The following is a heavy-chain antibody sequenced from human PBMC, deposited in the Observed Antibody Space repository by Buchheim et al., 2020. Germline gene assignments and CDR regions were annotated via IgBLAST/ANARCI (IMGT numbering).Heavy chain of an antibody. Sequence: EVQLVESGGGLVKPGGSLRLSCAASGFTFSSYSMNWVRQAPGKGLEWVSSISSSSSYIYYADSVKGRFTISRDNDKKSLYLKMNSLRAEDTAVYYCARDLAGDGYNSLADYWGQGTL. CDR2: ISSSSSYI. CDR3: ARDLAGDGYNSLADY. V-gene: IGHV3-21*01. CDR1: GFTFSSYS. J-gene: IGHJ4*02. D-gene: IGHD5-24*01.